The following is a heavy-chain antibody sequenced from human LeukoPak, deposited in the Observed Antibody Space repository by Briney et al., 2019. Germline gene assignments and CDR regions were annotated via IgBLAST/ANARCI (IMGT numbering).Heavy chain of an antibody. CDR2: IIPILGIA. V-gene: IGHV1-69*04. J-gene: IGHJ4*02. D-gene: IGHD6-19*01. CDR1: GYTFTSYD. CDR3: ARGQQWLVLIFDY. Sequence: GASVKVSCKASGYTFTSYDINWVRQAPGQGLEWMGRIIPILGIANYAQKFQGRVTITADKSTSTAYMELSSLRSEDTAVYYCARGQQWLVLIFDYWGQGTLVTVSS.